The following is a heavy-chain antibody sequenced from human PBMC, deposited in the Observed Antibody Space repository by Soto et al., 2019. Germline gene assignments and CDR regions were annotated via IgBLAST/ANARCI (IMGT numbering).Heavy chain of an antibody. J-gene: IGHJ6*02. CDR2: LSGPGDT. CDR1: GFTSTNYA. CDR3: ARVSLGASTITDYYYYGMDV. D-gene: IGHD1-26*01. V-gene: IGHV3-23*01. Sequence: GVSLRLASATSGFTSTNYAMSWFRQSPGKGLVWVSGLSGPGDTYYADSVKGRFTISRDNSKNTLYLQMSSLRAEDTAVYYCARVSLGASTITDYYYYGMDVWGQGTTVTVSS.